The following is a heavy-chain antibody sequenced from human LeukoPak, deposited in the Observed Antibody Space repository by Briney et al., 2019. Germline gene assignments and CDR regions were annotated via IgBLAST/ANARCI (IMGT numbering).Heavy chain of an antibody. D-gene: IGHD3-10*01. CDR1: GFTISSYE. J-gene: IGHJ4*02. CDR2: INHSGST. Sequence: GSLRLSCAASGFTISSYEMHWVRQAPGKGLEWIGEINHSGSTNYNPSLKSRVTISVDTSKNQFSLKLSSVTAADTAVYYCARGSNYYYGSGSYYTRKYYFDYWGQGTLVTVSS. CDR3: ARGSNYYYGSGSYYTRKYYFDY. V-gene: IGHV4-34*01.